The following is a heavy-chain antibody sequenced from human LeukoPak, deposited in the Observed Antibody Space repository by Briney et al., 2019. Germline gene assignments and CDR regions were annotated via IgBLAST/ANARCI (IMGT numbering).Heavy chain of an antibody. CDR1: GFSLSTSGVG. V-gene: IGHV2-5*01. CDR2: TYWNDDK. Sequence: SGPTLVQPTPTLTLTFTFSGFSLSTSGVGVGWIRDPPEKALEWLALTYWNDDKGYSPSLKSRLTITKDTAKNQVVLTMTDMDPVDTATYYCAHRKAANWFDPWGQGTLVTVSS. J-gene: IGHJ5*02. CDR3: AHRKAANWFDP. D-gene: IGHD6-13*01.